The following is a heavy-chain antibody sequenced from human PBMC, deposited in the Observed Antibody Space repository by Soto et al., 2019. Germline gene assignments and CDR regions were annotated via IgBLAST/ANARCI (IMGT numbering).Heavy chain of an antibody. J-gene: IGHJ4*02. CDR3: ARVSTSASGSYYTLDY. Sequence: SETLSLTCTVSGDSISSHYWSWIRQPPGKGLEWIGFGSTKYNPSLKSRIRISVDTSKNQFSLDLTSATAADTAVYYCARVSTSASGSYYTLDYWGQGTLVTVS. D-gene: IGHD3-10*01. CDR1: GDSISSHY. V-gene: IGHV4-59*11. CDR2: GST.